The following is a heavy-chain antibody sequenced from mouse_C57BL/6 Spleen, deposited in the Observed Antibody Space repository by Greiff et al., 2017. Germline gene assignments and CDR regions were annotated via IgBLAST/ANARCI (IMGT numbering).Heavy chain of an antibody. CDR3: TRDYYGSSYVCAY. Sequence: QVHVKQSGAELVRPGASVTLSCKASGYTFTDYEMHWVKQTPVHGLEWIGAIDPETGGTAYNQKFKGKAILTADKSSSTAYMELRSLTSEDSAVYYCTRDYYGSSYVCAYWGQGTLVTVSA. D-gene: IGHD1-1*01. V-gene: IGHV1-15*01. J-gene: IGHJ3*01. CDR1: GYTFTDYE. CDR2: IDPETGGT.